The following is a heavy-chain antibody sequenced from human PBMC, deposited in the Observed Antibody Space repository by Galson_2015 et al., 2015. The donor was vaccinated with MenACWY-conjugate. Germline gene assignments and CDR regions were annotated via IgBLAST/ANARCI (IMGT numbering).Heavy chain of an antibody. Sequence: SLRLSCAASGFTFSSYPMSWVRQAPGKGLEWVSRIRGSGENTYYLDSVKGRFTVSRDNSHNTLYLQMNSLRSEDTAFYYCAKGDTSVTAPYSWGQGTLVIVSS. J-gene: IGHJ4*02. CDR2: IRGSGENT. D-gene: IGHD2-21*02. CDR1: GFTFSSYP. CDR3: AKGDTSVTAPYS. V-gene: IGHV3-23*01.